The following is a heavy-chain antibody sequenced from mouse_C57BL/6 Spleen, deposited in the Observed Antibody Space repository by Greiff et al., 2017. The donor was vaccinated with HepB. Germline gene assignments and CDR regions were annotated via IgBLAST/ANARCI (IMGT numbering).Heavy chain of an antibody. Sequence: DVKLQESGPGLVKPSQSLSLTCSVTGYSITSGYYWNWIRQFPGNKLEWMGYISYDGSNNYNPSLKNRISITRDTSKNQFFLKLNSVTTEDTATYYCASIYYDYDGAYWGQGTLVTVSA. CDR3: ASIYYDYDGAY. D-gene: IGHD2-4*01. CDR2: ISYDGSN. CDR1: GYSITSGYY. J-gene: IGHJ3*01. V-gene: IGHV3-6*01.